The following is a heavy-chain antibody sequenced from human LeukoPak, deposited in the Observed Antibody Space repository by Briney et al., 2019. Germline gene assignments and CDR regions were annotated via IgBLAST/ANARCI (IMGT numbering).Heavy chain of an antibody. J-gene: IGHJ4*02. V-gene: IGHV3-53*01. CDR2: IYSGGST. Sequence: GGSLRLSCAASGFTFSSYAMHWVRQAPGKGLEWVSVIYSGGSTYYADSVKGRFTISRDNSKNTLYLQLKSLRADDTAVYYCASRSGYHYGLDHWGQGTLVTVSS. CDR1: GFTFSSYA. D-gene: IGHD3-22*01. CDR3: ASRSGYHYGLDH.